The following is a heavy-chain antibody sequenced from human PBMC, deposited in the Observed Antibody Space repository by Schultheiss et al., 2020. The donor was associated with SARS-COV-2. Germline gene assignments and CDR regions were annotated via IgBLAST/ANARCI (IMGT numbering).Heavy chain of an antibody. J-gene: IGHJ6*03. D-gene: IGHD3-3*01. CDR3: ARARPDYDFWSGYTPYYMDV. Sequence: GGSLRLSCAASGFTFSSYSMNWVRQAPGKGLEWVSRINSDGSSTSYADSVKGRFTISRDNAKNTLYLQMNSLRAEDTAVYYCARARPDYDFWSGYTPYYMDVWGKGTTVTVSS. V-gene: IGHV3-74*01. CDR1: GFTFSSYS. CDR2: INSDGSST.